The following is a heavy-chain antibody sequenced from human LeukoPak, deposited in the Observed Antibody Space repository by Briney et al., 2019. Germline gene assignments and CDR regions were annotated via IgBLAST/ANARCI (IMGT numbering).Heavy chain of an antibody. CDR3: AKDRPTVYSSSWLHFLDS. V-gene: IGHV3-23*01. D-gene: IGHD6-13*01. Sequence: GGSLRLSCAASGFTFSSYAMSWVRQAPGKGLEWVSAISGSGGSTYYADSVKGRFTISRDNSKNTLYLEMNSLRADDTAVYYCAKDRPTVYSSSWLHFLDSWGQGTLVTVSS. CDR2: ISGSGGST. J-gene: IGHJ4*02. CDR1: GFTFSSYA.